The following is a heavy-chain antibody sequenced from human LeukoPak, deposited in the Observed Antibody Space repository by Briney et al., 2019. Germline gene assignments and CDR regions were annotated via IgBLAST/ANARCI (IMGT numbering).Heavy chain of an antibody. CDR1: GYTFTNYF. V-gene: IGHV1-46*01. J-gene: IGHJ4*02. Sequence: ASVKVSCKASGYTFTNYFIHWVRQAPGQGLEWMGIINPSNNSTSYAQKFQGRVTMTRDTSTSTVYMDLSSLRSEDTAMYYCARGGAGERHSYWGQGTLVTVSS. CDR3: ARGGAGERHSY. D-gene: IGHD4-17*01. CDR2: INPSNNST.